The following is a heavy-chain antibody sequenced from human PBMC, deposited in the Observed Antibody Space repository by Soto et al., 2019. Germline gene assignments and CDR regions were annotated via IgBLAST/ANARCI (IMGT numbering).Heavy chain of an antibody. J-gene: IGHJ4*02. CDR3: ASSGGSSGVHNPFDC. V-gene: IGHV4-30-2*01. CDR1: GGSISSGGYS. Sequence: SETLSLTCAVSGGSISSGGYSWSWIRQPPGKGLEWIGYIYHSGSTYYNPSLKSRVTISVDRSKNQFSLKLSSVTAADTAVYYCASSGGSSGVHNPFDCLGQRTLVTGSS. CDR2: IYHSGST. D-gene: IGHD3-3*01.